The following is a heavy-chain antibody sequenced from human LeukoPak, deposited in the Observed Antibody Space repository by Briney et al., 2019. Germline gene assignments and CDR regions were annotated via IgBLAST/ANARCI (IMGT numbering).Heavy chain of an antibody. CDR2: ISAYNGNT. CDR1: GYTFTSYG. Sequence: ASVKVSCKASGYTFTSYGISGVRQAPGQGLEWMGWISAYNGNTNYAQKLQGRVTMTTDTSTSTAYMELRSLRSDDTAVYYCARDCSSTSCLDYWGQGTLVTVSS. D-gene: IGHD2-2*01. CDR3: ARDCSSTSCLDY. V-gene: IGHV1-18*01. J-gene: IGHJ4*02.